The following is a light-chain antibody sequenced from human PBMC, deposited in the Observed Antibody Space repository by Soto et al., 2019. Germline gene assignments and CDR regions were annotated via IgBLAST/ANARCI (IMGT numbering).Light chain of an antibody. CDR1: HGISSW. CDR2: AAS. J-gene: IGKJ1*01. V-gene: IGKV1-12*01. CDR3: QQTSSFTRT. Sequence: DIHMTQFPSSVSAYVGHSFTITCRGSHGISSWLVWYQQKTGKAPKLLIHAASSLQSGVPSRLRGSGYGTDLTITINNMENEDFEIYFCQQTSSFTRTFGQGTKVDIK.